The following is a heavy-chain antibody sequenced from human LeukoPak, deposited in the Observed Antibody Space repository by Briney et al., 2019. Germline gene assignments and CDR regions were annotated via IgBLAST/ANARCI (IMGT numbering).Heavy chain of an antibody. V-gene: IGHV1-46*01. Sequence: ASVKVSCKASGYTFTSYYMHWVRQAPGQGLEWMGIINPSGGSTSYAQKFQGRVTMTRDTSTSTVYMELSSLRSEDTAVYYCARDTSRDGYNSGPFDYWGQGTLVTVSS. D-gene: IGHD5-24*01. CDR1: GYTFTSYY. CDR3: ARDTSRDGYNSGPFDY. J-gene: IGHJ4*02. CDR2: INPSGGST.